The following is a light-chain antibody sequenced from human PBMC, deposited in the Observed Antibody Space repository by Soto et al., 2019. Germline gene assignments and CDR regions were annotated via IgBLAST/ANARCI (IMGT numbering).Light chain of an antibody. CDR3: MQALQTPRT. Sequence: DIVMTQSPLSLPVTPGEPASISCRSSQSLLHMNGYNYLDWYLQKPGQSPQLLIYLGSNRASGAQDRFSGSGAGTYFTLKISRVEAEDVGVYYCMQALQTPRTFGQGTKLEIK. CDR2: LGS. CDR1: QSLLHMNGYNY. V-gene: IGKV2-28*01. J-gene: IGKJ2*01.